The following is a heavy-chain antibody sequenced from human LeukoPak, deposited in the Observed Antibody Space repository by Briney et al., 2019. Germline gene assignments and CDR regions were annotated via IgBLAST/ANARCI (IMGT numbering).Heavy chain of an antibody. D-gene: IGHD3-9*01. V-gene: IGHV1-8*01. Sequence: ASVKVSCKASGYTFTSYDINWVRQATGQGLEWMGWMNPNSGNTGYAQKFQGRVTMTRNTSISTAYMELSSLRSEDTAVYYCAVHYHILTGYQYWGQGTLVTVSS. CDR2: MNPNSGNT. CDR1: GYTFTSYD. J-gene: IGHJ4*02. CDR3: AVHYHILTGYQY.